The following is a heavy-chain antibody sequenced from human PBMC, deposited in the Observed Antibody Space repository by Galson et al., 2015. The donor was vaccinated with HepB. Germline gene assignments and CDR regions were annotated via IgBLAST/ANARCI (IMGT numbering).Heavy chain of an antibody. Sequence: SVKVSCKASGGTFSSYTISWVRQAPGQGLEWMGRIIPILGIANYAQKFQGRVTITADKSTSTAYMELSSLRSEDTAVYYCARDAEGYDSSGYVDWWGQGTLVTVSS. D-gene: IGHD3-22*01. CDR1: GGTFSSYT. V-gene: IGHV1-69*04. J-gene: IGHJ4*02. CDR3: ARDAEGYDSSGYVDW. CDR2: IIPILGIA.